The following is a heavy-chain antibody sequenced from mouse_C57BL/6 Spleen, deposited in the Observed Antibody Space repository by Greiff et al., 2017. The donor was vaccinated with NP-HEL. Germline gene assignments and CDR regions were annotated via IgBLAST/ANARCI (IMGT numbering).Heavy chain of an antibody. Sequence: VQLQQSGAELVRPGTSVKVSCKASGYAFTNYLIEWVKQRPGQGLEWIGVINPGSGGTNYNEKFKGKATLTADKSSSTAYMQLSSLTSEDSAVYFCASSQAWFAYWGQGTLVTVSA. V-gene: IGHV1-54*01. CDR1: GYAFTNYL. CDR2: INPGSGGT. CDR3: ASSQAWFAY. J-gene: IGHJ3*01.